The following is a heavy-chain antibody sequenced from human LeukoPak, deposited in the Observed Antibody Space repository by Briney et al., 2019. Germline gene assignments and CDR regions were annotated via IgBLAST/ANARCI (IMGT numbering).Heavy chain of an antibody. V-gene: IGHV3-13*01. D-gene: IGHD6-19*01. CDR1: GFTFSSYD. Sequence: GESLRLSCAASGFTFSSYDMHWVRQATGKSLEWVSAIGTAGDTYYPGSVKGRFTISRENAKNSLYLQMNSLRAGDTAVYYCAREGSSGWIDYWGQGTLVTVSS. J-gene: IGHJ4*02. CDR2: IGTAGDT. CDR3: AREGSSGWIDY.